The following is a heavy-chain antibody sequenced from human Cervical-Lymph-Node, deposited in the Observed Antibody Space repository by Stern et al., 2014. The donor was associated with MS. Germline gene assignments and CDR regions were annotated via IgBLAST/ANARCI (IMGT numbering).Heavy chain of an antibody. CDR1: GFTFSSYG. CDR3: ARDAMYSGSYPDY. Sequence: VQLVESGGGVVQPGRSLRLSCAGSGFTFSSYGMHWVRQASGTGLEWVALIWYDGSNKYYADSVKGRFTISRDNSKNTLYLQMNSLRAEDTAVYYCARDAMYSGSYPDYWGRGTLVTVSS. D-gene: IGHD1-26*01. J-gene: IGHJ4*02. V-gene: IGHV3-33*01. CDR2: IWYDGSNK.